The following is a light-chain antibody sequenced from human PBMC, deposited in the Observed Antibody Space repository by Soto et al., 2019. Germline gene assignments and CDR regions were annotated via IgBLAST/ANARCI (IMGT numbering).Light chain of an antibody. CDR1: QSLLHTDGKTY. V-gene: IGKV2D-29*01. Sequence: DVVLTQTPLSLSVTPGQPASISCKSSQSLLHTDGKTYLYWYQQRPGQPPQVLIYGVSNRFSGVPDRFTGSGSGTDFTLKISRVEAEDVGVYYCMQGIKLPGTFGQGTRVEIK. J-gene: IGKJ1*01. CDR2: GVS. CDR3: MQGIKLPGT.